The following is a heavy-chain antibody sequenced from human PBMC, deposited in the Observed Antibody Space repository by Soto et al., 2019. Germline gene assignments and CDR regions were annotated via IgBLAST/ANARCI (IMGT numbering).Heavy chain of an antibody. Sequence: EVQLVESGGGLVKPGGSLRLSCAASGFTFSSYSMNWVRQAPGKGLEWVSSISSSSSYIYYADSVKGRFTISRDNAKNSLYLQMKNLRGEDTAVYYCARGSLEPYYYYMEVWGKGTTVTVSS. J-gene: IGHJ6*03. D-gene: IGHD3-3*01. CDR1: GFTFSSYS. CDR3: ARGSLEPYYYYMEV. CDR2: ISSSSSYI. V-gene: IGHV3-21*01.